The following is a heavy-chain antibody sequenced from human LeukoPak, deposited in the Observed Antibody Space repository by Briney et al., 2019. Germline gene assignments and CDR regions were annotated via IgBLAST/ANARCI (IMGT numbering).Heavy chain of an antibody. CDR2: INPNSGGT. D-gene: IGHD6-19*01. Sequence: ASVKVSCKASGYTFTSYDINWVRQAPGQGLEWMGRINPNSGGTNYAQKFQGRVTMTRDTSISTAYMELSRLRSDDTAVYYCARTPFSSGWYSDYWGQGTLVTVSS. CDR1: GYTFTSYD. V-gene: IGHV1-2*06. CDR3: ARTPFSSGWYSDY. J-gene: IGHJ4*02.